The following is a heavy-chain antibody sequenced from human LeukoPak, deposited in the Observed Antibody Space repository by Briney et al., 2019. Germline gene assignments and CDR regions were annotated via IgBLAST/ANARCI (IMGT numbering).Heavy chain of an antibody. D-gene: IGHD3-10*01. J-gene: IGHJ6*03. CDR2: IRYDGSHK. CDR3: AKEIPITMVRGVSPMDV. Sequence: GGSLRLPCAASGFPFSNYAMQWVRQAPGKGLEWVSFIRYDGSHKYYAGSVKGRFTISRDNSKNMLYLQMNSLRAEDTAVYYCAKEIPITMVRGVSPMDVWGKGTTVTVSS. CDR1: GFPFSNYA. V-gene: IGHV3-30*02.